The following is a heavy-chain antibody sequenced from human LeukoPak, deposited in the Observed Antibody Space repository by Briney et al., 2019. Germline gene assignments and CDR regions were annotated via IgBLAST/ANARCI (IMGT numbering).Heavy chain of an antibody. CDR2: ISSSSSYI. CDR1: GXTFSSYS. CDR3: ASDYYDSSGYSNY. J-gene: IGHJ4*02. Sequence: NPGGSLRLSCAASGXTFSSYSMNWVRQAPGKGLEWVSSISSSSSYIYYADSVKGRFTISRDNAKNSLYLQMNSLRAEDTAVYYCASDYYDSSGYSNYWGQGTLVTVSS. D-gene: IGHD3-22*01. V-gene: IGHV3-21*01.